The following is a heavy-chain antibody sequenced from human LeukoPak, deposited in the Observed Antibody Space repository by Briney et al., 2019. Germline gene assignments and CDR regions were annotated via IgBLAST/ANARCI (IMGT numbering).Heavy chain of an antibody. CDR1: GASISSYY. J-gene: IGHJ4*02. CDR2: IYYGGST. V-gene: IGHV4-59*01. Sequence: TPSETLSLTCTVSGASISSYYWSWIRQSPGKGLEWIGYIYYGGSTNYNPSLKSRVTISLDTFKKQFSLKLTSVTAADTALYYCAGTGLYSDYWGQGSLVSVSS. D-gene: IGHD7-27*01. CDR3: AGTGLYSDY.